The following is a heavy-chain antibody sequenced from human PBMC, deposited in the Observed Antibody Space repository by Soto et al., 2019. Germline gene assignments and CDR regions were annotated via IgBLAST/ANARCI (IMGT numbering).Heavy chain of an antibody. CDR3: ARVRVVVAASPWFDP. CDR2: IYYGGST. CDR1: GGSISSYY. Sequence: SETLSLTCTVSGGSISSYYWSWIRQPPGKGLEWIGYIYYGGSTNYNPSLKSRVTISVDTSKNQFSLKLSSVTAADTAVYYCARVRVVVAASPWFDPWGQGTLVXVSS. J-gene: IGHJ5*02. D-gene: IGHD2-15*01. V-gene: IGHV4-59*01.